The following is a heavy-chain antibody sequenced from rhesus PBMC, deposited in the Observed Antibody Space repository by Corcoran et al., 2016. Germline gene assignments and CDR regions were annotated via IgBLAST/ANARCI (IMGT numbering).Heavy chain of an antibody. Sequence: LQLQESGPGLVKPSETLSLTFAVSGGSISSNSWTWIRHPPGKGLEWIGRISGDDRSTDYNPSLRSRVTISTDTSKTQFSLKVDSVTAADTAVYYCVGLMVAGPVEYWGQGVLVTVSS. CDR2: ISGDDRST. CDR1: GGSISSNS. V-gene: IGHV4-173*01. CDR3: VGLMVAGPVEY. J-gene: IGHJ4*01. D-gene: IGHD6-37*01.